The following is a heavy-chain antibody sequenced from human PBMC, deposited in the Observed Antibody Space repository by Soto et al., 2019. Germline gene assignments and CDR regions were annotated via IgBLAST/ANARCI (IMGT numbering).Heavy chain of an antibody. CDR3: ARAKGGASWFDP. CDR1: GGSISSYY. CDR2: IYYSGST. Sequence: SETLSLTCTVSGGSISSYYWSWIRQPPGKGLEWIGYIYYSGSTNYNPSLKSRVTISVDTSKNQFSLKLSSVTAADTAVYYCARAKGGASWFDPWGQGTLVTVS. J-gene: IGHJ5*02. V-gene: IGHV4-59*01. D-gene: IGHD1-26*01.